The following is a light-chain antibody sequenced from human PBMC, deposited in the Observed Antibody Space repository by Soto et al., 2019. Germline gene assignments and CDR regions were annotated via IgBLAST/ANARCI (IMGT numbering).Light chain of an antibody. CDR3: SSYTSSTAYV. J-gene: IGLJ1*01. V-gene: IGLV2-14*01. CDR2: EVT. Sequence: QSVLTQPASVSGSPGQSITISSTGTSSDVGGYNYVSWYQLHPGKAPKLVLYEVTNRPSGVSDRFSGSKSGNTASLTISGLQAEDEADYYCSSYTSSTAYVFGTGTKV. CDR1: SSDVGGYNY.